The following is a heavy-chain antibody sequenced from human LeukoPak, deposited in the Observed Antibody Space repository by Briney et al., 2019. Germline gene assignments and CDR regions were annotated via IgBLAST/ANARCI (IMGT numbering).Heavy chain of an antibody. D-gene: IGHD6-13*01. CDR3: ASGGLYSSSTDAFDI. J-gene: IGHJ3*02. Sequence: ASVKVSCKASGYTLTSYDINWVRQATGQGLEWMGWMNPNSGNTGYAQKFQGRVTMTRNASISTAYMELSSLRSEDTAVYYCASGGLYSSSTDAFDIWGQGTMVTVSS. V-gene: IGHV1-8*01. CDR1: GYTLTSYD. CDR2: MNPNSGNT.